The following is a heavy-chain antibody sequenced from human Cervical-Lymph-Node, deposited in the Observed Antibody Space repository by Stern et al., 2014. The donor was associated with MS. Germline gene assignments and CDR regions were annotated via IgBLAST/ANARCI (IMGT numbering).Heavy chain of an antibody. D-gene: IGHD4-17*01. CDR2: IYWDDDK. CDR1: GFSLSTSGVG. Sequence: QITLKESGPTLVKPTQTLTLTCTFSGFSLSTSGVGVGWIRQPPGKALEWLALIYWDDDKRYSTSLKSRLTITKDTSKNQVVLTMTNMDPVDTATFYCAHTALPTTVPTFDYWGQGTLVTVSS. CDR3: AHTALPTTVPTFDY. J-gene: IGHJ4*02. V-gene: IGHV2-5*02.